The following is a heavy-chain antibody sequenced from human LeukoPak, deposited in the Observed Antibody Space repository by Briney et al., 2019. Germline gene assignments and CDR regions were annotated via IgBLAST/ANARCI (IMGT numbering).Heavy chain of an antibody. CDR2: ISSAGSSSK. V-gene: IGHV3-48*01. CDR3: AHLSRLGELHGS. D-gene: IGHD3-16*01. J-gene: IGHJ5*02. CDR1: GFSFSSYS. Sequence: PGGSLRLSCAASGFSFSSYSMNWVRQAPGKGLEWISYISSAGSSSKYYADSVQGRFTISRDNAKNSLSLRMNSLRAEDTAVYYCAHLSRLGELHGSWGQGTLVTVSS.